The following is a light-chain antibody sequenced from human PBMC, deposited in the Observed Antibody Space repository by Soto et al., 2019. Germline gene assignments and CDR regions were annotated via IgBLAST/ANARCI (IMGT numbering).Light chain of an antibody. CDR3: GTWDSSLSAVYV. J-gene: IGLJ1*01. V-gene: IGLV1-51*01. CDR2: DNN. CDR1: SSNIGNNY. Sequence: QSVLTQPPSVSAALGQKVTISCSGSSSNIGNNYVSWYQQLPGTAPKLLIYDNNKRPSGIPDRFSGSKSGTSATLGITGLQTGDEADYYCGTWDSSLSAVYVFGTGTKLTVL.